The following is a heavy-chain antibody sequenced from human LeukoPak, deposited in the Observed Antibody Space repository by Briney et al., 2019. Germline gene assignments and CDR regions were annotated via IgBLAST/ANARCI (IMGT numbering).Heavy chain of an antibody. Sequence: GGSLRLSCAASGFTFSSYSMNWVRQAPGKGLEWVSSISSSSSYIYYADSVKGRFTISRDNAKNSLYLQMNRLRAEDTAVYYCARREMATLYYFDYWGQGTLVTVSS. V-gene: IGHV3-21*01. CDR2: ISSSSSYI. D-gene: IGHD5-24*01. CDR3: ARREMATLYYFDY. J-gene: IGHJ4*02. CDR1: GFTFSSYS.